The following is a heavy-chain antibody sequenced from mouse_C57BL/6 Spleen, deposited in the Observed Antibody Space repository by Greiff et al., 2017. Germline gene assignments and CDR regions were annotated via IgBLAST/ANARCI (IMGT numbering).Heavy chain of an antibody. CDR2: INPSTGGT. CDR1: GYSFTGYY. J-gene: IGHJ4*01. V-gene: IGHV1-42*01. Sequence: VQLQQSGPELVKPGASVKISCKASGYSFTGYYMNWVKQSPEKSLEWIGEINPSTGGTTYNQKFKAKATLTVDKSSSTAYMQLKSLTSEDSAVYYCARGDYDWSYAMDYWGQGTSVTVSS. D-gene: IGHD2-4*01. CDR3: ARGDYDWSYAMDY.